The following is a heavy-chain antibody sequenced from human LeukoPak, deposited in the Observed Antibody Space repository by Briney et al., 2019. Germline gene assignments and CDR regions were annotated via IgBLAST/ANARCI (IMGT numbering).Heavy chain of an antibody. CDR3: ARGRYCNSTNCPYVGGYYYMDV. CDR1: GESFSGYH. Sequence: PSETLSLTCAVYGESFSGYHWTWIRQPPGKGPEWIGKIDHSGSTNYNPSLKSRTISVAAPKNQISLDLTSVTAADTAVYYCARGRYCNSTNCPYVGGYYYMDVWGKGTTVTVSS. D-gene: IGHD2-2*01. J-gene: IGHJ6*03. CDR2: IDHSGST. V-gene: IGHV4-34*01.